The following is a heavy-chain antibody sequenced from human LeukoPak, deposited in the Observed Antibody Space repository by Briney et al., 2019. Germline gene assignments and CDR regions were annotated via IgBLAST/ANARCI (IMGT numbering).Heavy chain of an antibody. J-gene: IGHJ4*02. CDR1: GFTFSSYE. CDR3: ASDSTPLR. Sequence: PGGSLRLSCAASGFTFSSYEMNWVRQAPGKGLEWVSYISSSGRSINYADSVRGRFTISRDNGKNSLYLQMNSLRAEDTAVYYCASDSTPLRWGQGTLVTVSS. D-gene: IGHD2-2*01. V-gene: IGHV3-48*03. CDR2: ISSSGRSI.